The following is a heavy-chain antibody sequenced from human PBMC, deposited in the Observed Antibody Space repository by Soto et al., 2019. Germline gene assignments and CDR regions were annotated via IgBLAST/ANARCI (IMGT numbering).Heavy chain of an antibody. CDR2: ISGSGGST. CDR1: GFTFSSYA. V-gene: IGHV3-23*01. J-gene: IGHJ4*02. CDR3: AKDYGRYSYGPLDY. D-gene: IGHD5-18*01. Sequence: PGGSLRLSXAASGFTFSSYAMSWVRQAPGKGLEWVSAISGSGGSTYYADSVKGRFTISRDNSKNTLYLQMNSLRAEDTAVYYCAKDYGRYSYGPLDYWGQGTLVTVSS.